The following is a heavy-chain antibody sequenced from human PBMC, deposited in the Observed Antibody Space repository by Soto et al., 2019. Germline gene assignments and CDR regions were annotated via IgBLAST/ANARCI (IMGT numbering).Heavy chain of an antibody. D-gene: IGHD1-26*01. CDR2: ISDSGGTS. Sequence: PGGSLRLSCAASGVIFSNYVMSWVRQAPGKGLEWVSSISDSGGTSYYADSVKGRFTISRDNSKNTLYLQMNSLRAEDTAIYYCAKRPRALLTFDYWGQGTLVTVSS. V-gene: IGHV3-23*01. CDR3: AKRPRALLTFDY. CDR1: GVIFSNYV. J-gene: IGHJ4*02.